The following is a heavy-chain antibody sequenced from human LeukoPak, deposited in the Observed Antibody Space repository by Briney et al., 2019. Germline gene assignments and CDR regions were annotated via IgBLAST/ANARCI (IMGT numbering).Heavy chain of an antibody. V-gene: IGHV1-8*03. CDR1: GYTFTSYD. CDR3: ARGCSSTSWGYYYYYMDV. CDR2: MNPNSGNT. Sequence: ASVKVSCKASGYTFTSYDINWVRQAPGQGLEWMGWMNPNSGNTGYAQKFQGRVTITRNTSISTAYMELSSLRSEDTAVYYCARGCSSTSWGYYYYYMDVWGKGTTVTVSS. J-gene: IGHJ6*03. D-gene: IGHD2-2*01.